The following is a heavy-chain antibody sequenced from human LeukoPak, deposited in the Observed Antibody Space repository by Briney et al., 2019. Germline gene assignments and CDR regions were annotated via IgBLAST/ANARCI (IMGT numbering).Heavy chain of an antibody. V-gene: IGHV4-39*01. CDR2: IYYSGST. CDR1: GGSLSSRSYY. J-gene: IGHJ5*02. D-gene: IGHD3-22*01. Sequence: SETLSLTCTVSGGSLSSRSYYWGWLRQPPGKGLEWIGSIYYSGSTYYNPSLKSRVTISVDTSKNQFSLKLSSVTAADTAVYYCARHAGGYYDSSNWFDPWGQGTLVTVSS. CDR3: ARHAGGYYDSSNWFDP.